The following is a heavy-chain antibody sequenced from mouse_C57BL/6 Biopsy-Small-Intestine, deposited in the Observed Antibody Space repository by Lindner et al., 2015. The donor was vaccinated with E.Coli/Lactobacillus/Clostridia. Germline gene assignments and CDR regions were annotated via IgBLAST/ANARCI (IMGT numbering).Heavy chain of an antibody. CDR2: ISSGSSTI. D-gene: IGHD3-2*02. CDR1: GFTFSDYG. CDR3: ARWGELRLRGAMDY. Sequence: VQLQESGGGLVKPGGSLKLSCAASGFTFSDYGMHWVRQAPEKGLEWVAYISSGSSTIYYADTVKGRFTISRDNAKNTLFLQMTSLRSEDTAMYYCARWGELRLRGAMDYWSQGTSVTVSS. V-gene: IGHV5-17*01. J-gene: IGHJ4*01.